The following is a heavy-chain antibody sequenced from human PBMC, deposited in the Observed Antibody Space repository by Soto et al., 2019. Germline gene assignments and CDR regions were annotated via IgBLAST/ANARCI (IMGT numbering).Heavy chain of an antibody. J-gene: IGHJ4*02. D-gene: IGHD3-10*01. V-gene: IGHV1-2*02. CDR2: INPNSGGT. Sequence: ASVKFSCKASGYTFTGYYMHWVRQAPGQGLEWMGWINPNSGGTNYAQKFQGRVTMTRDTSISTAYMELSRLRSDDTAVYYCATCGYYGSGSYYTFDYWGQGIMVTV. CDR1: GYTFTGYY. CDR3: ATCGYYGSGSYYTFDY.